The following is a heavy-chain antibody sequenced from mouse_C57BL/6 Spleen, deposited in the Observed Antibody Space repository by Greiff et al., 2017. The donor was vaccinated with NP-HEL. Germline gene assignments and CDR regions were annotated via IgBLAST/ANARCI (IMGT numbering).Heavy chain of an antibody. CDR2: IRLKSDNYAT. Sequence: EVQLVESGGGLVQPGGSMKLSCVASGFTFSNYWMNWVRQSPEKGLEWVAQIRLKSDNYATHYAESVKGRFTISRADSKSSVYLQMNNLRAEDTGMYYCTEDWDVNGLIVWGTGTTVTVSS. D-gene: IGHD4-1*01. J-gene: IGHJ1*03. V-gene: IGHV6-3*01. CDR1: GFTFSNYW. CDR3: TEDWDVNGLIV.